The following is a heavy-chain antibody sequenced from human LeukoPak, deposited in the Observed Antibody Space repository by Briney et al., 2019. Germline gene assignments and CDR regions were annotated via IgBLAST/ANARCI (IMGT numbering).Heavy chain of an antibody. CDR1: GYTFTSYW. CDR3: ARRGDGYNLNFDY. CDR2: IYPGDSVT. J-gene: IGHJ4*02. Sequence: GGSLKISCKGTGYTFTSYWIGWVRQMPGKGLEWMGIIYPGDSVTRYSSSFQGQVTISADKSISTAYLQWSSLKASDTAMYYCARRGDGYNLNFDYWGQGTLVTVSS. D-gene: IGHD5-24*01. V-gene: IGHV5-51*01.